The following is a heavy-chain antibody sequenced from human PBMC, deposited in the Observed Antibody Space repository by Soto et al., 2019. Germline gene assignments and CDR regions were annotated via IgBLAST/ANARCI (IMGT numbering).Heavy chain of an antibody. CDR1: GYTFTSYG. V-gene: IGHV1-18*01. J-gene: IGHJ4*02. CDR2: ISAYNGNT. D-gene: IGHD1-1*01. Sequence: AASVKVSCKASGYTFTSYGISWVRQAPGQGLEWMGWISAYNGNTNYAQKLQGRVTMTTDTSTSTAHMELRSLRSDDKAVYYCVKLDRLTPYYYFDYWGQGTLVTVSS. CDR3: VKLDRLTPYYYFDY.